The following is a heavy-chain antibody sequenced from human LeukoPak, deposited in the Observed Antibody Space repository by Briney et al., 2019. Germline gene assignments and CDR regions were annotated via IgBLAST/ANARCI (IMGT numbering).Heavy chain of an antibody. Sequence: PSETLSLTCTASGXSFSTYYWTWLRQPAGKGLEWIGRIYSSGNTNYNPSLESRVTMSIDTSKNQFSLKLTSVTAADTAVYYCARERGNLRGDAFDIWGQGTVVTVSS. V-gene: IGHV4-4*07. J-gene: IGHJ3*02. CDR1: GXSFSTYY. CDR2: IYSSGNT. D-gene: IGHD1-26*01. CDR3: ARERGNLRGDAFDI.